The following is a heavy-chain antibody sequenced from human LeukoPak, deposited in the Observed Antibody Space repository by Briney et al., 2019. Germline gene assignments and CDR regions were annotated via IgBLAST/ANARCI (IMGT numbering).Heavy chain of an antibody. V-gene: IGHV4-59*08. Sequence: SETLSLTCTVSGGSISSNCWSWIRQAPGNGLDLIGYICSGASTIYSPSFKSRVTISADTSKNQFSLQLSSVTAADTAVYYCARHSVVSYYYGMDVWGQGTTVTVSS. D-gene: IGHD2-15*01. CDR2: ICSGAST. CDR3: ARHSVVSYYYGMDV. J-gene: IGHJ6*02. CDR1: GGSISSNC.